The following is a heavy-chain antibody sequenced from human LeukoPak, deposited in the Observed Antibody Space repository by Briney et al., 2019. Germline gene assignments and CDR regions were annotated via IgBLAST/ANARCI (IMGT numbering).Heavy chain of an antibody. J-gene: IGHJ3*02. CDR1: GGSFSGYY. V-gene: IGHV4-34*01. CDR3: ARGKAAGRDAFDI. Sequence: PSETLSLTCAVYGGSFSGYYWSWIRQPPGKGLEWIGEINHSGSTNYNPSLKSRVTISVDTSKNQFSLKLSSVTAADTAVYYCARGKAAGRDAFDIWGQGTMVTVSS. CDR2: INHSGST. D-gene: IGHD6-13*01.